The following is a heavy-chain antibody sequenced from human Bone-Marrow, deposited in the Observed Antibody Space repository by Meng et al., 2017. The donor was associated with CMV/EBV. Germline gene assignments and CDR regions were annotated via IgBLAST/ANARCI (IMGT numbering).Heavy chain of an antibody. D-gene: IGHD3-3*01. CDR3: ARDEEIFGVVGPFDP. CDR2: IIPILGIA. Sequence: SVKVSCKASGGTFSSYAISWVRQAPGQGLEWMGGIIPILGIANYAQKFQGRVTITADKSTSTAYMELSSLRSEDTAAYYCARDEEIFGVVGPFDPWGQGTLVTVSS. CDR1: GGTFSSYA. J-gene: IGHJ5*02. V-gene: IGHV1-69*10.